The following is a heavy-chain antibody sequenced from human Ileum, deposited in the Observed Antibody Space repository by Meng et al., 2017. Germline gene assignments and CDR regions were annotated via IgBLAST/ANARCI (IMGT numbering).Heavy chain of an antibody. CDR2: IWYDGSKK. CDR3: ARGGDGDYPFDY. J-gene: IGHJ4*02. CDR1: GFTFSDYG. Sequence: GGSLRLSCAASGFTFSDYGIHWVRQAPGKGLEWVAVIWYDGSKKYYVDSVKGRFTISRDNSKNTVYLQMNSLRVEDTAVYYCARGGDGDYPFDYWGQGTLVTVSS. D-gene: IGHD4-17*01. V-gene: IGHV3-33*01.